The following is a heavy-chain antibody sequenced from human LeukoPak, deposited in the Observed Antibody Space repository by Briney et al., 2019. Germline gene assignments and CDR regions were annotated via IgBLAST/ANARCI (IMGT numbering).Heavy chain of an antibody. CDR1: GFTFSSYG. V-gene: IGHV3-30*03. CDR3: ARDRYFDY. Sequence: GGSLRLSCAASGFTFSSYGMHWVRQAPGKGLEWVAVISYDGSNKYYADSVKGRFTISRDNSKNTLYLQMNSLRAEDTAVYYCARDRYFDYWGQGTLVTVSS. J-gene: IGHJ4*02. CDR2: ISYDGSNK.